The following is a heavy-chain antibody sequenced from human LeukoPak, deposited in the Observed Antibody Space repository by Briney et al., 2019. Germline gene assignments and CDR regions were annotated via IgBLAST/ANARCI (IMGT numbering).Heavy chain of an antibody. CDR3: AREEATYAGLDY. CDR2: ISDDGSNK. D-gene: IGHD5-12*01. CDR1: GFTFSSYA. Sequence: QPGRSLTLSCAVSGFTFSSYAMHWVRQPPGKGLEWVAVISDDGSNKYYANSVKGRFTISGDTSKNTLYLQMSSLRAEDTAVYYCAREEATYAGLDYWGQGTLVTVSS. V-gene: IGHV3-30-3*01. J-gene: IGHJ4*02.